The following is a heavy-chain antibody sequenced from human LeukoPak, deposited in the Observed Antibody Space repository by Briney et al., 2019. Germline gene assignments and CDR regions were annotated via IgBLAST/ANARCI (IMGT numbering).Heavy chain of an antibody. V-gene: IGHV3-53*04. CDR2: IYSGGST. CDR1: GFTVSTNY. Sequence: PRGSLRLSCAASGFTVSTNYVSWVRQAPGKGLEWVSVIYSGGSTFYADSVKGRFTISRHNSKNTLYLQMNSLRAEDTAVYYCARGYSGSGGYIDYWGQGTLVTVSS. D-gene: IGHD5-12*01. CDR3: ARGYSGSGGYIDY. J-gene: IGHJ4*02.